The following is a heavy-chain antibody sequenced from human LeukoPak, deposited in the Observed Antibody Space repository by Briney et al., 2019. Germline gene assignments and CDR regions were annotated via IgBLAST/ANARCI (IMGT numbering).Heavy chain of an antibody. CDR2: IRSKANSYAT. V-gene: IGHV3-73*01. J-gene: IGHJ4*02. D-gene: IGHD6-13*01. Sequence: PGGSLRRSCAASGFTFSGSAIHWVRQASGKGLEWVGRIRSKANSYATAYAASVQGRFTISRDDSKTTAYLQMNSLKSEDTAVYYCTRHTIAAAGTAGDCWGQGTLVTVSS. CDR3: TRHTIAAAGTAGDC. CDR1: GFTFSGSA.